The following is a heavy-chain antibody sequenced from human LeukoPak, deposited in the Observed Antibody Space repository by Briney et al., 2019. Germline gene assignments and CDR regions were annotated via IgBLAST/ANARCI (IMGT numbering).Heavy chain of an antibody. Sequence: GGSLRLSCAASGFTFSSYSMNWVRQAPGKGLEWVSSISSSSSYIYYADSVKGRFTISRDNAKNSLYLQMNSLRAEDTAVYYCARGWPGNAFDIWGQGTMVTVSS. CDR3: ARGWPGNAFDI. CDR2: ISSSSSYI. J-gene: IGHJ3*02. V-gene: IGHV3-21*01. CDR1: GFTFSSYS.